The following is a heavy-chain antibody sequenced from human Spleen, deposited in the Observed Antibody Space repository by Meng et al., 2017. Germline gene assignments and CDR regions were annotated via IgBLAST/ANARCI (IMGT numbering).Heavy chain of an antibody. CDR2: INHSGST. Sequence: QWGAGLFKPAGHLSLTCAVYGGSFSGYYWSWIRQHQGKGLEWIGEINHSGSTNYNPSLKSRVTISVDTSKNQFSLKLSSVTAADTAVYYCARGVPYYYGSGSYPYFQHWGQGTLVTVSS. CDR3: ARGVPYYYGSGSYPYFQH. CDR1: GGSFSGYY. V-gene: IGHV4-34*01. D-gene: IGHD3-10*01. J-gene: IGHJ1*01.